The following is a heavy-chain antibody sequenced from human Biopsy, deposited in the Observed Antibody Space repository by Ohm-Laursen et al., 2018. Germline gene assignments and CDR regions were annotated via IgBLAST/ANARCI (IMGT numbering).Heavy chain of an antibody. CDR2: LYNTGGT. D-gene: IGHD6-25*01. V-gene: IGHV4-59*01. CDR3: AREAAIIDPRTRAFDY. Sequence: SDTLSLTCTVSGGSISSYQWTWIRQPPGKGLGWIGYLYNTGGTNYNPSLKSRVTISVDTSKNQFSLKLRSVTAADTAVYYCAREAAIIDPRTRAFDYWGQGTLVTVSS. CDR1: GGSISSYQ. J-gene: IGHJ4*02.